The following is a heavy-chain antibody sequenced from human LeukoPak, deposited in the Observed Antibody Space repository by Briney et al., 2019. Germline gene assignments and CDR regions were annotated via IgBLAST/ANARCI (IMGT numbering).Heavy chain of an antibody. D-gene: IGHD5-18*01. CDR3: ARDVDTAMVSYFDY. V-gene: IGHV3-30-3*01. CDR2: ISYDGSNK. J-gene: IGHJ4*02. Sequence: PGGSLRLSCAASGFTFSSYAMHWVHQAPGKGLEWVAVISYDGSNKYYADSVKGRFTISRDNSKNTLYLQMNSLRAEDTAVYYCARDVDTAMVSYFDYWGQGTLVTVSS. CDR1: GFTFSSYA.